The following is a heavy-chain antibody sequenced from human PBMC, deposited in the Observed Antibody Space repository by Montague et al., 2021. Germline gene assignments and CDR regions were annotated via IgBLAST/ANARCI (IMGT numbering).Heavy chain of an antibody. CDR3: ARGGGGYLDY. CDR1: GFTFSPYN. Sequence: SLRLSCAASGFTFSPYNIHWVRQAPGKGLEWVAALLYDGNNEYYADSVKGRFTFSRDNSKNTLYLQTNSLRAEDTAVYYCARGGGGYLDYWGQGTLVTVSS. J-gene: IGHJ4*03. V-gene: IGHV3-30-3*01. D-gene: IGHD1-26*01. CDR2: LLYDGNNE.